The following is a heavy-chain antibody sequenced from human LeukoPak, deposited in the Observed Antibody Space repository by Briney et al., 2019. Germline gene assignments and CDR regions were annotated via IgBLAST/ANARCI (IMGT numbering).Heavy chain of an antibody. CDR3: ARGVDVWWNYRQYYFDF. D-gene: IGHD3-16*02. CDR1: GFTFSKNA. V-gene: IGHV3-23*01. Sequence: GGSLRLSCAASGFTFSKNAMSWVRQAPGEGLEWVSRITSSGSATCYADSVKGRVTISRDNSKNTLYLQMNGLRAEDTAVYYCARGVDVWWNYRQYYFDFWGQETLVTVSS. J-gene: IGHJ4*02. CDR2: ITSSGSAT.